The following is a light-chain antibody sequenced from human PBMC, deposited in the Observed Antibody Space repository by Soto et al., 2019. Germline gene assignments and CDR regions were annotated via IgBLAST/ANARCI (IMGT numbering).Light chain of an antibody. CDR3: QQSYST. V-gene: IGKV1-39*01. CDR2: AAS. Sequence: DVQMTQSPSSLCASVGDRVTITCRASQSISTYLNWYQHKPGKAPKLLIYAASSLRDGVPSRFSGSGSGTDFTLTINSLQPEDFATYYCQQSYSTFGGGTKVEIK. J-gene: IGKJ4*01. CDR1: QSISTY.